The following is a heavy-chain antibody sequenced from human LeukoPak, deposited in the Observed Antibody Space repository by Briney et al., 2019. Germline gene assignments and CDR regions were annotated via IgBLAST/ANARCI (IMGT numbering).Heavy chain of an antibody. CDR2: ISSRSSYI. V-gene: IGHV3-21*01. Sequence: PGGSLRLSCAASGFTFSSYSMNWVRQAAGKVLGWVSSISSRSSYIYYADSVKGRFPISRDNAKNYLYLQMTSLRAEDTAVYYCARATHRVGATYSCDYWGQGTLVTVSS. CDR3: ARATHRVGATYSCDY. D-gene: IGHD1-26*01. J-gene: IGHJ4*02. CDR1: GFTFSSYS.